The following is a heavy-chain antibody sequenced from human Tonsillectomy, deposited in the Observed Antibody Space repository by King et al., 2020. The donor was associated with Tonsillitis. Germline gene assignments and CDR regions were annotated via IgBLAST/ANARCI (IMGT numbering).Heavy chain of an antibody. D-gene: IGHD4-17*01. CDR3: ARGATVTTGARDYYFDY. V-gene: IGHV4-34*01. Sequence: VQLQQWGAGLLKPSETLSLTCAVYGGSFSGYYWSWIRQPPGKGLEWIGDINHSGSTNYNPSLKSRVTISVDTSKNQFSLKLSSVTAADTAVYYCARGATVTTGARDYYFDYWGQGTLVTVSS. J-gene: IGHJ4*02. CDR2: INHSGST. CDR1: GGSFSGYY.